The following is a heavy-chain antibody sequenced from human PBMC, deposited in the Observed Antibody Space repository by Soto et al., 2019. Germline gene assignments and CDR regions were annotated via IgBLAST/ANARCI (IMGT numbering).Heavy chain of an antibody. V-gene: IGHV3-33*01. Sequence: SLRLSCAASRFTFSSYGMHWVRQAPGKGLEWVAVIWYDGTNKYYADSVEGRFTISRDNHQNMLYLQMNSLRAEDTAVYYCARDAFSAETQHGSFDIWGQGTMVTVSS. CDR3: ARDAFSAETQHGSFDI. CDR1: RFTFSSYG. D-gene: IGHD3-10*01. CDR2: IWYDGTNK. J-gene: IGHJ3*02.